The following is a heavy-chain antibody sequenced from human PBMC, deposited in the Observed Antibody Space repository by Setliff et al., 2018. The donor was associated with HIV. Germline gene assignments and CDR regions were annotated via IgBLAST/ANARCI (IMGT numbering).Heavy chain of an antibody. CDR1: GGSISSSSYY. Sequence: CTVSGGSISSSSYYWGWIRQPPGKGLEWIGSIYYSGSTYYNPSLKSRVTISVDTSKNQFSLKLSSVTAADTAVYYCARTTGSHRAFDIWGQGTMVTVSS. J-gene: IGHJ3*02. CDR2: IYYSGST. CDR3: ARTTGSHRAFDI. V-gene: IGHV4-39*01. D-gene: IGHD4-17*01.